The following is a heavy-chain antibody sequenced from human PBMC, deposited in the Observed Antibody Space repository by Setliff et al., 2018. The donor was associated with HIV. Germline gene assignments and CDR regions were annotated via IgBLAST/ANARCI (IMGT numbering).Heavy chain of an antibody. D-gene: IGHD1-26*01. CDR2: MYYDGVTT. V-gene: IGHV3-30*12. Sequence: GGSLRLSCEASGFNVEKSGMHWIRQAPGKGLEWVAVMYYDGVTTYYADSVKGRFTISRDGSKNMIFLQMNSLRVDDTAVYYCARDRPRGGGSLDAFDIWGQGTMVTVSS. CDR1: GFNVEKSG. CDR3: ARDRPRGGGSLDAFDI. J-gene: IGHJ3*02.